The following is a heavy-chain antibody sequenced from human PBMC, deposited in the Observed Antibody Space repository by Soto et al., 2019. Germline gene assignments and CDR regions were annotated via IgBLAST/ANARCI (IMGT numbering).Heavy chain of an antibody. D-gene: IGHD5-18*01. V-gene: IGHV4-31*03. J-gene: IGHJ4*02. CDR1: GGSISSGVYY. Sequence: SETLSLTCSVSGGSISSGVYYWSWVRQHPGKGLEWIGYIYYSGSTYYNPSLKSRVTISVDTSKNQFSLKLSSVTAADTAVYYCARVKGSYGYFDYWGQGTLVTVS. CDR3: ARVKGSYGYFDY. CDR2: IYYSGST.